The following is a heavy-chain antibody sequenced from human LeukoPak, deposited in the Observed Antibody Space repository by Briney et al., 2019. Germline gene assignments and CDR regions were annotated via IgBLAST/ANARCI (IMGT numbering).Heavy chain of an antibody. D-gene: IGHD6-19*01. Sequence: GGSLRLSCAASGFTFSDYYMSWIRQAPGKGLEWVSYISSSGSTIYYGDSVKSRYTVSGANAKNSLYLQMNSLRAEDTAVYYCARDKKIAVAGTGFDYWGQGTLVTVSS. J-gene: IGHJ4*02. CDR2: ISSSGSTI. V-gene: IGHV3-11*04. CDR1: GFTFSDYY. CDR3: ARDKKIAVAGTGFDY.